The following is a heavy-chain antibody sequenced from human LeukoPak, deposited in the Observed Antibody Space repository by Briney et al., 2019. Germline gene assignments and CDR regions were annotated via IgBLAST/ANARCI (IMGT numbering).Heavy chain of an antibody. CDR2: IYPGDSDT. Sequence: GESLKTSCKGSGYSFTTYWIAWVRQMPGIGLEWMGIIYPGDSDTRYSPSFQGQVTISADKSITTAYLQWSSLKASDTAMYYCARPAYGSWSYYDYWGQGTLVTVSS. V-gene: IGHV5-51*01. CDR1: GYSFTTYW. D-gene: IGHD3-10*01. J-gene: IGHJ4*02. CDR3: ARPAYGSWSYYDY.